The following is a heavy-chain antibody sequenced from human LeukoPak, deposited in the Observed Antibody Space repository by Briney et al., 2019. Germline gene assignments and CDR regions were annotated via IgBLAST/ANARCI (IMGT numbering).Heavy chain of an antibody. CDR1: GYTLTELS. V-gene: IGHV1-24*01. CDR3: AIALSVVAGPFDP. CDR2: FDPEDGET. D-gene: IGHD6-19*01. J-gene: IGHJ5*02. Sequence: ASVKVSCKVSGYTLTELSTHWVRQAPGKGLEWMGGFDPEDGETIYAQKFQGRVTMTEDTSTDTAYMELNSLRSEDTAVYYCAIALSVVAGPFDPWGQGTLVTVSS.